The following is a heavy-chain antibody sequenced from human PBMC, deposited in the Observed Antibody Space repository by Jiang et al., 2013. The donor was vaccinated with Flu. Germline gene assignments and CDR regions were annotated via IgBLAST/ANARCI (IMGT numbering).Heavy chain of an antibody. D-gene: IGHD3-10*01. CDR2: ISYSEST. CDR3: ARDQPLRGFYYHHFGMGV. CDR1: GPIHSDDYY. V-gene: IGHV4-30-4*01. J-gene: IGHJ6*02. Sequence: GSGLVKPSQTLSLTCTIYGPIHSDDYYWSWIRQSPGKGLEWIGYISYSESTYYNPSLRGRVTISIDTSKNHFSLKLTSVTAADTAVYYCARDQPLRGFYYHHFGMGVWGQGTTVTVSS.